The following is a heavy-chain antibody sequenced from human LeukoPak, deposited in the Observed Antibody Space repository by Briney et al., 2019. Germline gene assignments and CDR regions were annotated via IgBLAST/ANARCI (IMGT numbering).Heavy chain of an antibody. Sequence: GESLKISCKGSGYSFTSYWIGWVRQMPGKGLEWMGIIYLGDSDTRYSPSFQGQVTISADKSISTAYLQWNSLKASDTAMYYCARRPMYYDTSGYYYDFWGQGTLVTVSS. J-gene: IGHJ4*02. D-gene: IGHD3-22*01. V-gene: IGHV5-51*01. CDR1: GYSFTSYW. CDR3: ARRPMYYDTSGYYYDF. CDR2: IYLGDSDT.